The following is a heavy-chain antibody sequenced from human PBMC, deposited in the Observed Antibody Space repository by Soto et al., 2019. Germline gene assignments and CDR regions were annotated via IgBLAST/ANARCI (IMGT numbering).Heavy chain of an antibody. J-gene: IGHJ6*02. CDR2: VSGNNGAS. D-gene: IGHD6-19*01. V-gene: IGHV1-18*04. CDR1: GYTSADFG. CDR3: ARGRGGVAGFRGPYFAMDV. Sequence: QVQLMQSGTEVKKPGASVTVSCKASGYTSADFGISWVRQAPGQGLEWMGWVSGNNGASNPAPKVQGRITMTRDTPISTAYMELSRLSPDDTATYYCARGRGGVAGFRGPYFAMDVWGQGTTVTVSS.